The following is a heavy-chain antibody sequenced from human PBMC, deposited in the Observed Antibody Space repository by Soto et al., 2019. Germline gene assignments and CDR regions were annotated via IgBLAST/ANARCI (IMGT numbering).Heavy chain of an antibody. V-gene: IGHV4-30-4*08. CDR2: HYYSGST. J-gene: IGHJ5*02. Sequence: QVQLQESGPGLVKPSPTLSLTCTVSGGSISSGDYYWSWIRQPPGKGLEWIGYHYYSGSTSYNPSLQSRVTISLDTSKNQCSLNLGSVTAADTAVYYCARERVPAFIHHTWFDPWGQGTLVTVSS. D-gene: IGHD2-2*02. CDR3: ARERVPAFIHHTWFDP. CDR1: GGSISSGDYY.